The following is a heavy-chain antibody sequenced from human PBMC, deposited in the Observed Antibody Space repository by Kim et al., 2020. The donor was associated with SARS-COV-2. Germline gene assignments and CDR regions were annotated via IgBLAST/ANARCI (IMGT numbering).Heavy chain of an antibody. CDR1: GFTFSSYC. D-gene: IGHD5-18*01. Sequence: GGSLRLSCAASGFTFSSYCMSWVRQAPGKGLEWVATITQDGSEKYYVDSVKGRFTISRDNAKNSLYLQMNSLRAEDTAVYYCARKGGGYIYALYYYYGKDVWGQGTTVTVSS. J-gene: IGHJ6*02. CDR3: ARKGGGYIYALYYYYGKDV. CDR2: ITQDGSEK. V-gene: IGHV3-7*01.